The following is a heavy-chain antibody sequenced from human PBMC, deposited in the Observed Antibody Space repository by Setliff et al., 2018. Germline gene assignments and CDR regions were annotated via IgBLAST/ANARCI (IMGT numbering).Heavy chain of an antibody. CDR1: GGSISSSSYY. Sequence: KASETLSLTCTVSGGSISSSSYYWGWIRQPPGKGLEWIGSIYYSGSTYYNPSLKSRVTISVDTSKNQFSLKLGSVTAADTAVYYCASGPRYSGSYYVNYWGQGTLVTVSS. D-gene: IGHD1-26*01. V-gene: IGHV4-39*01. CDR2: IYYSGST. CDR3: ASGPRYSGSYYVNY. J-gene: IGHJ4*02.